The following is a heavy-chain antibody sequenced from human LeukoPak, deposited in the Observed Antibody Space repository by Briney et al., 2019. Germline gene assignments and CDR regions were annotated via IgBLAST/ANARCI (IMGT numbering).Heavy chain of an antibody. CDR1: GYTFTGYY. V-gene: IGHV1-2*02. J-gene: IGHJ4*02. Sequence: ASVKVSCKASGYTFTGYYMHWVRQAPGQGLEWIGWINPNSGGTNYAQKFQGRVTMTRDTSISTAYMELSRLRSDDTAVYYCARDLVGATTFDYWGQGTLVTVSS. CDR3: ARDLVGATTFDY. D-gene: IGHD1-26*01. CDR2: INPNSGGT.